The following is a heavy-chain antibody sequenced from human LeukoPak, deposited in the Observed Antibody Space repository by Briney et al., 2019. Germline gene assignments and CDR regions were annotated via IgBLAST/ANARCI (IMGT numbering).Heavy chain of an antibody. CDR1: GGSFSGYY. D-gene: IGHD1-1*01. CDR2: INHSGST. V-gene: IGHV4-34*01. J-gene: IGHJ4*02. Sequence: SETLSLTCAVYGGSFSGYYWSWLRQPPGKGLEWIGEINHSGSTNYNPSLKSRVTISVDTSKNQFSLKLSSVTAADTAVYYCASGYPTGTPDYWGQGTLVTVSS. CDR3: ASGYPTGTPDY.